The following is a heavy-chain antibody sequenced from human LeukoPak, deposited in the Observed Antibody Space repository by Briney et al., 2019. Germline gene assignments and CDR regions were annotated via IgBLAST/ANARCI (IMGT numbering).Heavy chain of an antibody. CDR3: ARGHLTDDAFDI. D-gene: IGHD1-20*01. CDR1: GGTFSSYA. J-gene: IGHJ3*02. CDR2: IIPIFGTA. Sequence: VASVKVSCKASGGTFSSYAISWVRQAPGQGLEWMGGIIPIFGTANYAQKFQGRVTITTDESTSTAYMELSSLRSEDTAVYYCARGHLTDDAFDIWGQGTMVTVSS. V-gene: IGHV1-69*05.